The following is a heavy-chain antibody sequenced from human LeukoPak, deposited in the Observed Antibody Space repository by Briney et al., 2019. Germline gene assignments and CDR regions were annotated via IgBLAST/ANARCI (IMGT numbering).Heavy chain of an antibody. D-gene: IGHD3-16*02. CDR1: GYTFTGYY. CDR2: ISAYNGNT. CDR3: ARVTITFGGVIGPLDY. Sequence: ASVKVSCKASGYTFTGYYMHWVRQAPGQGLEWMGWISAYNGNTNYAQKLQGRVTMTTDTSTSTAYMELRSLRSDDTAVYYCARVTITFGGVIGPLDYWGQGTLVTVSS. J-gene: IGHJ4*02. V-gene: IGHV1-18*04.